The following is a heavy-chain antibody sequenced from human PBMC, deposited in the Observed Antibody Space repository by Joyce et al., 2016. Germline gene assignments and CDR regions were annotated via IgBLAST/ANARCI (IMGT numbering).Heavy chain of an antibody. CDR3: AKDEQIYSSAWYIFDY. J-gene: IGHJ4*02. D-gene: IGHD6-19*01. CDR2: ISYDGSNK. V-gene: IGHV3-30*18. Sequence: QVQLVESGGGVVQPGRSLRLSCAASGFTFSSYGIHWVRQAPGKGLEWVAIISYDGSNKYYGDAVNGRVTISRDNSKNTLYLQMNSLKTEDTAVYYCAKDEQIYSSAWYIFDYWGQGTLVTVSS. CDR1: GFTFSSYG.